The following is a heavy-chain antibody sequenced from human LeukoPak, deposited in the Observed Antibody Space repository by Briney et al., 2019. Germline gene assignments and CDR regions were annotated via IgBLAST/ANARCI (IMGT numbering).Heavy chain of an antibody. CDR2: INSGGGST. Sequence: GGSLRLSCAASGFSFSNYAMHWVRQAPGKGLEYVAIINSGGGSTFYVDSLRGRFTISRDNSKNTLYLQMNSLRAEDTAVYYCARSPSRAYFDSWGQGTLVTVSS. D-gene: IGHD6-6*01. CDR3: ARSPSRAYFDS. V-gene: IGHV3-64*02. CDR1: GFSFSNYA. J-gene: IGHJ4*02.